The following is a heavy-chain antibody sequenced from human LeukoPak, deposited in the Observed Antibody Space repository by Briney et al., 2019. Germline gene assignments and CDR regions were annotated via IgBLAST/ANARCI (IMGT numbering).Heavy chain of an antibody. CDR2: ISAYNGNT. CDR3: ARDLGYCTNGVCYTLIFDY. Sequence: ASVKVSCKASGYTFTSYGISWVRQAPGQGLEWMGWISAYNGNTNYAQKLQGRVTMTTDTSTSTAYMDLRSLRSDDTAVYYCARDLGYCTNGVCYTLIFDYWGQGTLVTVSS. V-gene: IGHV1-18*01. J-gene: IGHJ4*02. CDR1: GYTFTSYG. D-gene: IGHD2-8*01.